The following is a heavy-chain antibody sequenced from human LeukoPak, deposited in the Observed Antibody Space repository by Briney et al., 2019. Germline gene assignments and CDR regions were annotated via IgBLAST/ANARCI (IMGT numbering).Heavy chain of an antibody. J-gene: IGHJ4*02. Sequence: GESLKISCKGSGSTFTSYWIGWAGQMHGKGLEWIGIIYPGDSETSNSPSFQGQVTISADKSINTAYLQWSSLKASDTAMYYCARRYGDFDYFDYWGQGTLVTVSS. CDR2: IYPGDSET. CDR3: ARRYGDFDYFDY. CDR1: GSTFTSYW. V-gene: IGHV5-51*01. D-gene: IGHD4-17*01.